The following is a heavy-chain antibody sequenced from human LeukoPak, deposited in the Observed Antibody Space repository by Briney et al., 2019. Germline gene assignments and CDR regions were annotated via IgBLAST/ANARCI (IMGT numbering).Heavy chain of an antibody. Sequence: SETLSLTCTVSGDSISRSTYYWAWIRQPPGKGLEWIGSVYYGRSPYFNPSLESRATISVDTSKNHSSLKMSSVTAADTVVYYCARSSGTGTFSYWGQGTLVTVSS. V-gene: IGHV4-39*02. J-gene: IGHJ4*02. CDR2: VYYGRSP. CDR1: GDSISRSTYY. D-gene: IGHD6-25*01. CDR3: ARSSGTGTFSY.